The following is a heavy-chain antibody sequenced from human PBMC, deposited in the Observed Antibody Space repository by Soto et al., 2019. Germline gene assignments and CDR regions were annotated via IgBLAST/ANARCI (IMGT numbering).Heavy chain of an antibody. CDR2: ISAYNGNT. D-gene: IGHD5-12*01. Sequence: QVQLVQSGAEVKKPGASVKVSCKASGYTFTSYGISWVRQAPGQGLEWMGWISAYNGNTNYAQKLQGRVTMTTDTPTSTAYMVLRSLRSDDTAVDYCARVPIVATTALQTDYWGQGTLVTVSS. V-gene: IGHV1-18*01. CDR1: GYTFTSYG. CDR3: ARVPIVATTALQTDY. J-gene: IGHJ4*02.